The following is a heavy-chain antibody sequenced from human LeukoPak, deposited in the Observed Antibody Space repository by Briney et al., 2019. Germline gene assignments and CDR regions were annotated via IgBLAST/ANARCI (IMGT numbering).Heavy chain of an antibody. CDR3: AREGNWSPGGGFDY. V-gene: IGHV1-69*13. D-gene: IGHD1-20*01. Sequence: RASVKVSCKASGGTFSSYAISWVRQAPGQGLEWMGGIIPIFGTANYAQKFQGRVTITADESTSTAYMELSSLRSEDTAVYYCAREGNWSPGGGFDYWGQGTLVTVSS. CDR2: IIPIFGTA. CDR1: GGTFSSYA. J-gene: IGHJ4*02.